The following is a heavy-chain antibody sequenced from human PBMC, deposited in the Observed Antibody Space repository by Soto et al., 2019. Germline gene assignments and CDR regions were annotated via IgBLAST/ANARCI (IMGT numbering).Heavy chain of an antibody. Sequence: GSLRLSSALSGLRCRGYWMSWVRQARSQWVEWVANIKQDESDIYYAASVKGRFTHYRDNAKNSLYLQMNSLRAEDTAVYYCARHPRRLRRLRRGHYYSGMDVWGQGTTVTVSS. J-gene: IGHJ6*02. D-gene: IGHD4-17*01. CDR2: IKQDESDI. CDR3: ARHPRRLRRLRRGHYYSGMDV. CDR1: GLRCRGYW. V-gene: IGHV3-7*01.